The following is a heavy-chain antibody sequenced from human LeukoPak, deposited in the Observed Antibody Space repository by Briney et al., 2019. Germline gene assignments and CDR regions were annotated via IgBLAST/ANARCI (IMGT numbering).Heavy chain of an antibody. CDR1: GFTFSSYA. D-gene: IGHD4-17*01. CDR3: ARVPDYGDYAYYFDY. CDR2: ISYDGSNK. V-gene: IGHV3-30-3*01. J-gene: IGHJ4*02. Sequence: PGRSLRLSCAASGFTFSSYAMHWVRQAPGKGLEWVAVISYDGSNKYYADSVKGRFTISRDNSKNTLYLQMNSLRAEDTAVYYCARVPDYGDYAYYFDYWGQGTLVTVSS.